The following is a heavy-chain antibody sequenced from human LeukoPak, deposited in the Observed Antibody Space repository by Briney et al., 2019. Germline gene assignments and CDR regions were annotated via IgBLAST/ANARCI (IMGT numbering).Heavy chain of an antibody. CDR1: GFTFSTYD. D-gene: IGHD6-19*01. CDR2: ITSRSKYI. Sequence: PGGSLRLSCSASGFTFSTYDMNWVRQAPGKGLEWVSSITSRSKYIYYAGSVKGRFTISRDNANNLLFLQMDSLRDEDTAVYYCARYVGPNIAVPGSDFWGQGTLVTASS. V-gene: IGHV3-21*01. J-gene: IGHJ4*02. CDR3: ARYVGPNIAVPGSDF.